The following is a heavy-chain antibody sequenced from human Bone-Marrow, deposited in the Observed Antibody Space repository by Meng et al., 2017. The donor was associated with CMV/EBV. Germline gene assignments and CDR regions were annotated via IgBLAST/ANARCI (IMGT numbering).Heavy chain of an antibody. V-gene: IGHV4-34*01. Sequence: SETLSLTCAVYGGSFSGYYWSWIRQPPGKGLEWIGEINHSGSTNYNPSLKSRVTISVDTSKNQFSLKLSSVTAADTAVYYCARGRSTMVRGVIIDYWGQGTRVTVYS. D-gene: IGHD3-10*01. J-gene: IGHJ4*02. CDR3: ARGRSTMVRGVIIDY. CDR2: INHSGST. CDR1: GGSFSGYY.